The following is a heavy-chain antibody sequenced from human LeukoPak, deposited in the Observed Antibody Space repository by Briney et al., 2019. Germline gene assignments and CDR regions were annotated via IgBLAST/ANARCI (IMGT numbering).Heavy chain of an antibody. CDR1: GFTFSSYG. Sequence: GGSLRLSCAASGFTFSSYGMHWVHQAPGKGLEWVAVIWYDGSNKYYADSVKGRFTISRDNSKNTLYLQMNSLRAEDTAVYYCARFPQDCSSTSCYYYYYYGMDVWGQGTTVTVSS. D-gene: IGHD2-2*01. CDR3: ARFPQDCSSTSCYYYYYYGMDV. V-gene: IGHV3-33*01. J-gene: IGHJ6*02. CDR2: IWYDGSNK.